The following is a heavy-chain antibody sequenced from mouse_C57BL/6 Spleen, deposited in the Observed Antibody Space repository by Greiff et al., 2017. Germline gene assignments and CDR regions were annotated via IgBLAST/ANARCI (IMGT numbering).Heavy chain of an antibody. Sequence: VQLQQPGAELVMPGASVKLSCKASGYTFTSYWMHWVKQRPGQGLEWIGEIDPSDSYTNYNQKFKGKSTLTVDKSSSTAYMQLSSLTSEDSAVXYCARLDWDGYWGQGTTLTVSS. D-gene: IGHD4-1*01. CDR3: ARLDWDGY. CDR1: GYTFTSYW. CDR2: IDPSDSYT. J-gene: IGHJ2*01. V-gene: IGHV1-69*01.